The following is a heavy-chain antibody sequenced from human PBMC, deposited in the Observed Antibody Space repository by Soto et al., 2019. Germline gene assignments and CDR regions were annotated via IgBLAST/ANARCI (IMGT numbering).Heavy chain of an antibody. CDR1: CSSVSSSDYY. Sequence: PSESLSLTCSVCCSSVSSSDYYLACIRQPPGKGLEWIGVVYCSGSTYYNPSLKSRVTISVDTSKNQFSLNLRFVTAADTAVYYCARRVDPPRSYVMELWGQGTTLIVS. CDR2: VYCSGST. CDR3: ARRVDPPRSYVMEL. V-gene: IGHV4-39*01. J-gene: IGHJ6*02. D-gene: IGHD3-10*02.